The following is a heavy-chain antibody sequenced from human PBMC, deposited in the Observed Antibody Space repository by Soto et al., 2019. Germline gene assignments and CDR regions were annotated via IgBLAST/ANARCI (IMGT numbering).Heavy chain of an antibody. V-gene: IGHV3-23*01. CDR1: GFSFSSYV. Sequence: EVQLLESGGGLVQPGGSLRLSCAASGFSFSSYVMSWVRQAPGKGLEWVSGSGGSGGSTYYADSVKGRFAISRDNSKNTLYLQMNSLRAEDTAIYYCEKGGSGTSCESDYWGQGTPVTVSS. CDR2: SGGSGGST. D-gene: IGHD2-2*01. J-gene: IGHJ4*02. CDR3: EKGGSGTSCESDY.